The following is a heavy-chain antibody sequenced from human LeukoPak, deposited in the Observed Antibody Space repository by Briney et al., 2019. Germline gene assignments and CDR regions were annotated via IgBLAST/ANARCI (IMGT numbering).Heavy chain of an antibody. Sequence: SQTLSLTCTVSGGSISSGDYYWSWIRQPPGKGLESIGYIYYSGITYYNPSLRSRVVISLDTSKNQFSLKLTSVTAADTAVYYCATTRGEMAPSFDYWGQGALVTVSS. V-gene: IGHV4-30-4*01. CDR3: ATTRGEMAPSFDY. CDR1: GGSISSGDYY. D-gene: IGHD5-24*01. J-gene: IGHJ4*02. CDR2: IYYSGIT.